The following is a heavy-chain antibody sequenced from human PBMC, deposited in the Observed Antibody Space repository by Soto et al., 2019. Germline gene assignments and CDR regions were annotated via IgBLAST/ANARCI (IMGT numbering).Heavy chain of an antibody. J-gene: IGHJ4*02. Sequence: EVQLVESGGGLVQPGGSLRLSCAASGFTFSSYSMNWVRQAPGKGLEWVSYISSSSSTIYYADSVKGRFTISRDNAKNSLYLQMTSLRDEDTAVYYCARGSLRFVEWLLSFDYWGQGTLVTVSS. D-gene: IGHD3-3*01. CDR3: ARGSLRFVEWLLSFDY. CDR1: GFTFSSYS. CDR2: ISSSSSTI. V-gene: IGHV3-48*02.